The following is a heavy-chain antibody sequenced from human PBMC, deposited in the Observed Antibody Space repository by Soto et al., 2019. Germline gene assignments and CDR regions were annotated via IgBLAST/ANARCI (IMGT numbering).Heavy chain of an antibody. CDR2: ISSSSSYI. V-gene: IGHV3-21*01. CDR1: GFTFSSYS. CDR3: ARLHIVVVVAATVDDAFDI. J-gene: IGHJ3*02. Sequence: GGSLRLSCAASGFTFSSYSMNWVRQAPGKGLEWVSSISSSSSYIYYADSVKGRFTISRDNAKNSLYLQMNSLRAEDTAVYYCARLHIVVVVAATVDDAFDIWGQGTMVTVSS. D-gene: IGHD2-15*01.